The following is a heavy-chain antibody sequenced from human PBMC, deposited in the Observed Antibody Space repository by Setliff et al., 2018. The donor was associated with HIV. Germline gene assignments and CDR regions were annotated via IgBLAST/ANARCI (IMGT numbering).Heavy chain of an antibody. D-gene: IGHD6-13*01. J-gene: IGHJ4*02. V-gene: IGHV3-15*01. CDR1: GFTFSNAW. CDR3: AVVVGGYAYSSSWYFHY. CDR2: IKSKIDGETT. Sequence: GGSLRLSCAASGFTFSNAWMSWVRQAPGKGLEWVGHIKSKIDGETTDYAAPVKGRITISRDDSKNTLSLQMNSLKTEDTAVYYCAVVVGGYAYSSSWYFHYWGQGTLGTVS.